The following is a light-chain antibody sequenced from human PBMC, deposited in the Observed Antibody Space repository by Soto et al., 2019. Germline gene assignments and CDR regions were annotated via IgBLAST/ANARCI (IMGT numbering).Light chain of an antibody. CDR2: DVS. CDR1: SSDVGGYNY. V-gene: IGLV2-11*01. Sequence: ALTQPRSVSGSPGQSVTISCTGTSSDVGGYNYVSWYQQHPGKVPKLMLYDVSKRPSGVPDRFSGSKSGNTASLTISWFQAEDEADYYCCSYAGTYIYVFGTGTKVTVL. CDR3: CSYAGTYIYV. J-gene: IGLJ1*01.